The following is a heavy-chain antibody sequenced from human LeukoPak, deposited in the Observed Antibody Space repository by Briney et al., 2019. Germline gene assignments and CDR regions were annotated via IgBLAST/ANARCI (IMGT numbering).Heavy chain of an antibody. CDR2: IRYDGDIK. CDR3: VKTGSGWFGDY. Sequence: PGRSLRLSCAASGFSFSGHAMHWVRQAPGKGLEWVAVIRYDGDIKYYADSVKGRFTISRDNSRNTLYLQMNSLRAEDTAMHYCVKTGSGWFGDYWGQGTLVTVSS. CDR1: GFSFSGHA. D-gene: IGHD6-19*01. V-gene: IGHV3-30*18. J-gene: IGHJ4*02.